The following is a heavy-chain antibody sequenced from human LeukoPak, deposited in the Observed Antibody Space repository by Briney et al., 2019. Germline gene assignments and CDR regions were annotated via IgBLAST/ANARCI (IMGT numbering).Heavy chain of an antibody. D-gene: IGHD3-10*01. CDR2: INPNSGAT. Sequence: ASVKVSCKASGYTFTGYYMNWVRQAAGQGLEWMGCINPNSGATNYAQKFQGRVTMTRDTSISTTYKELCRLRSDDTAVYYCARDYGSGSYSSEFDYWGQGTLVTVSS. CDR3: ARDYGSGSYSSEFDY. CDR1: GYTFTGYY. V-gene: IGHV1-2*02. J-gene: IGHJ4*02.